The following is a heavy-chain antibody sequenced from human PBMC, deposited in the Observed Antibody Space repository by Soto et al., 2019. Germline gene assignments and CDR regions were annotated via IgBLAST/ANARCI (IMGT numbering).Heavy chain of an antibody. Sequence: GASVKVSCKASGYIFTSYVMHWVRQAPGQRLEWMGWINAGNGKTNYSQKFQGRVTITRDTSASTVYMELSSLTSEDTAVYFCAREVLSLSSSRREFFHHWGQGTLVTVSS. D-gene: IGHD6-13*01. CDR3: AREVLSLSSSRREFFHH. CDR1: GYIFTSYV. CDR2: INAGNGKT. J-gene: IGHJ1*01. V-gene: IGHV1-3*01.